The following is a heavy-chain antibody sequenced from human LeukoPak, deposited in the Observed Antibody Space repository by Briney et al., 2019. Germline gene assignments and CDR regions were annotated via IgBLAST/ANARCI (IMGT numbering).Heavy chain of an antibody. D-gene: IGHD3-22*01. Sequence: SETLSLTCTVSGGSISSYYWSWIRQPPGKGLEWIGYIYYSGSTNYNPSLKSRVTISVDTSKNQFSLKLSSVTAADTAVYYCARDLTDYDSSGYDYWGQGTLVTVSS. CDR1: GGSISSYY. J-gene: IGHJ4*02. CDR3: ARDLTDYDSSGYDY. V-gene: IGHV4-59*01. CDR2: IYYSGST.